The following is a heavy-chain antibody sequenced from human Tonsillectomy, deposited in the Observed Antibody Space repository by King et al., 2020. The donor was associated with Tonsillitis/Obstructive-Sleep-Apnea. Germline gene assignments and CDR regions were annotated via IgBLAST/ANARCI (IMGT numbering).Heavy chain of an antibody. CDR1: GYSFTSYW. Sequence: QLVQSGAEVKKPGESLKISCKGSGYSFTSYWIGWVRQMPGKGLEWMGIIYPGDSDTRYSPSFQGQVTISADKSISTAYLQWSSLKASDTAMYYCARPRCSGGSCYRLFDYWGQGTLVTVSS. D-gene: IGHD2-15*01. J-gene: IGHJ4*02. CDR2: IYPGDSDT. V-gene: IGHV5-51*01. CDR3: ARPRCSGGSCYRLFDY.